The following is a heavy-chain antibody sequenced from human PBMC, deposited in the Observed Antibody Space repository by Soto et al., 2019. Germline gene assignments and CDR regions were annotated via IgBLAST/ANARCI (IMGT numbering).Heavy chain of an antibody. CDR2: ISQSGNT. V-gene: IGHV4-34*01. J-gene: IGHJ4*02. D-gene: IGHD6-6*01. CDR3: VRAPKVSGSSQTRPDF. CDR1: SGSFSGYY. Sequence: PSETLSLTCSIYSGSFSGYYWSWIRQPPGKGLEWIGEISQSGNTNYSPSLKSRVSISIDTSKKQFSLNLASVSAADTAVYYCVRAPKVSGSSQTRPDFWGQGTLVTLSS.